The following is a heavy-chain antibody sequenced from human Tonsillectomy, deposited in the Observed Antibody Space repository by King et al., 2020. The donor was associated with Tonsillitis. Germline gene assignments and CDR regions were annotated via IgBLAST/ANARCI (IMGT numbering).Heavy chain of an antibody. CDR2: INHSGST. CDR1: GGSFSGYY. CDR3: ARGRRYYYGSGSYYLDY. Sequence: VQLQQWGAGLLKPSETLSLTCAVYGGSFSGYYWSWIRQPPGKGLEWIGEINHSGSTNYNPSPKSRVTISVDTSKNQFSLKLSSVTAADTAVYYCARGRRYYYGSGSYYLDYWGQGTLVTVSS. V-gene: IGHV4-34*01. D-gene: IGHD3-10*01. J-gene: IGHJ4*02.